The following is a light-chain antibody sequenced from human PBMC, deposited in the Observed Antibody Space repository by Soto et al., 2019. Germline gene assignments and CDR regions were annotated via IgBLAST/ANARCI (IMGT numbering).Light chain of an antibody. CDR2: EVN. J-gene: IGLJ3*02. CDR3: SSFTTIGTWV. V-gene: IGLV2-14*01. Sequence: QSAPTQPASVSGSPGQSITMSCTGTSSDVGDRNYVSWYQQHPGKAPKLMIYEVNNRPSGVSNRFSGSKSGNTASLTISGLQAEDEADYYCSSFTTIGTWVFGGGTKLTVL. CDR1: SSDVGDRNY.